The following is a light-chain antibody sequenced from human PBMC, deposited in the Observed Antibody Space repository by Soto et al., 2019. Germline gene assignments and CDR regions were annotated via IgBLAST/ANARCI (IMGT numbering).Light chain of an antibody. CDR2: KAS. J-gene: IGKJ1*01. V-gene: IGKV1-5*03. CDR1: QTISSW. Sequence: DIQMTQSPSTLSASVGDRVTITCRASQTISSWLAWYQQKPGRAPKLLSYKASSLESGVPDRFSGSGSGTDFTLTIRRLEPEDFAVYYCQQYGSSYPWTFGQGTKVDI. CDR3: QQYGSSYPWT.